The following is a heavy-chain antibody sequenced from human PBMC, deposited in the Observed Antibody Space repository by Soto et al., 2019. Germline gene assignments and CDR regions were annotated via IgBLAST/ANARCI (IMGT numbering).Heavy chain of an antibody. CDR3: ARGTPYSSSSDYFDY. Sequence: QVQLVESGGGVVQPGRSLRLSCAASGFTFSDYYMSWIRQAPGKGLEWVSYISSSGSTIYYADSVKGRFTISRDNAKNSLHLQMNILRAEDTAVYYYARGTPYSSSSDYFDYCGQGTLVTVCS. V-gene: IGHV3-11*01. J-gene: IGHJ4*02. D-gene: IGHD6-6*01. CDR1: GFTFSDYY. CDR2: ISSSGSTI.